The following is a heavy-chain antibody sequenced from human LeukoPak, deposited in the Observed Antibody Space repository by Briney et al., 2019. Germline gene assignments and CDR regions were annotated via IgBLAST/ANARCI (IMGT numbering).Heavy chain of an antibody. CDR1: GGSISSYY. Sequence: SETLSLTCTVSGGSISSYYWSWIRQPAGKGLEWIGRIYTSGTTHYNPSLKSRVTMSVDTSKTQFYLSLSSVTAADTAVYYCAREDSGSYYNFYYFYMDVWGKGTTVTISS. CDR2: IYTSGTT. J-gene: IGHJ6*03. D-gene: IGHD3-10*01. CDR3: AREDSGSYYNFYYFYMDV. V-gene: IGHV4-4*07.